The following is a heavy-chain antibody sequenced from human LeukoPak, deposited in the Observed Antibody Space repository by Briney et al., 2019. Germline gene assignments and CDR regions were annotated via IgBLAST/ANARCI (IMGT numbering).Heavy chain of an antibody. V-gene: IGHV1-69*05. CDR2: IIPIFGTA. J-gene: IGHJ4*02. CDR3: ARTSGYSYGPDPFDY. Sequence: SVKVSCKASGYTFTSYAITWVRQAPGQGLEWMGGIIPIFGTANYAQKFQGRVTMTRDMSTSTVYMELSSLRSEDTAVYYCARTSGYSYGPDPFDYWGQGTLVTVSS. D-gene: IGHD5-18*01. CDR1: GYTFTSYA.